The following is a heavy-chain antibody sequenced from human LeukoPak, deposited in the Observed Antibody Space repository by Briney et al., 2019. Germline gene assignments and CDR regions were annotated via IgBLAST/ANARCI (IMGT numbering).Heavy chain of an antibody. CDR3: TRGYGP. Sequence: GGSLRLSCAASGFTFSTYWMHWVRQAPGKGAVWVSRISPDGSSTRYADSVKGRFTISRDNARNTLYLQMNSLRAEDTAVYHCTRGYGPWGQGTLVTVSS. V-gene: IGHV3-74*01. J-gene: IGHJ5*02. CDR2: ISPDGSST. D-gene: IGHD4-17*01. CDR1: GFTFSTYW.